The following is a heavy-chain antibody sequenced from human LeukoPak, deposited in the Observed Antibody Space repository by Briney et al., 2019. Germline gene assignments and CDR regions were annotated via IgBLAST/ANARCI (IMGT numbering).Heavy chain of an antibody. CDR2: INSNGDDT. CDR3: ARLYYDIPYYFDY. CDR1: GFTFSHYS. V-gene: IGHV3-64*01. J-gene: IGHJ4*02. Sequence: GGSLRLSCAASGFTFSHYSMHWVRQAPGKGLEYVSAINSNGDDTYYVNSVKGRFTISRDNSKNTLYLQMNSLRAEDTAVYYCARLYYDIPYYFDYWGQGTLVTVSS. D-gene: IGHD3-9*01.